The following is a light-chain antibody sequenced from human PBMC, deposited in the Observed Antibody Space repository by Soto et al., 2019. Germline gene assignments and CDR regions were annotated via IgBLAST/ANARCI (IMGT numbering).Light chain of an antibody. CDR3: SSYTCRSTHV. CDR1: DTDIGGSNY. Sequence: QSALTQPASVSGPPGQSITVSCTGTDTDIGGSNYVSWYQQHPAQAPKLILSEVNNWPSGVSNRFSGSKSGNTASRTISGLQAEDEADYYCSSYTCRSTHVFGTGTKVTVL. V-gene: IGLV2-14*01. J-gene: IGLJ1*01. CDR2: EVN.